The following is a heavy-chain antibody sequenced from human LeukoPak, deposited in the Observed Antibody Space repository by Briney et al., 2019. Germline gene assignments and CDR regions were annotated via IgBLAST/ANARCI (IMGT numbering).Heavy chain of an antibody. CDR1: GFTFSSYS. V-gene: IGHV3-21*01. CDR3: ARGATRIAAAVNYFDY. CDR2: ISSGSVYM. J-gene: IGHJ4*02. D-gene: IGHD6-25*01. Sequence: GGSLRLSCAASGFTFSSYSMNWVHQAPGKGLEWVSSISSGSVYMYYADSVKDRFTISRDNAKNSLYLQMNSLRAEDTAVYYCARGATRIAAAVNYFDYWGQGALVTVSS.